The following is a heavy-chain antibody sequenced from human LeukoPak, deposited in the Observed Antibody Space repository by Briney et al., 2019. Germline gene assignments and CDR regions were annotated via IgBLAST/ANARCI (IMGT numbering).Heavy chain of an antibody. CDR1: GGSFSGYY. J-gene: IGHJ3*02. CDR2: IYYSGSN. D-gene: IGHD6-13*01. Sequence: SETLSLTCAVSGGSFSGYYWSWVRQPPGKGLEWRGYIYYSGSNNYNPSIKSRGSISVDTSKNQFCLKLSSVTAADTAVYYCARDGGRGIAACYDGFMIRYACDIWGQGTMVTVSS. CDR3: ARDGGRGIAACYDGFMIRYACDI. V-gene: IGHV4-59*01.